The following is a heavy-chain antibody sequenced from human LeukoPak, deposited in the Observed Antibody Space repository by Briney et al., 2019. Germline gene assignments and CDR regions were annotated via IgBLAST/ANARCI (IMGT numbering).Heavy chain of an antibody. D-gene: IGHD4-11*01. Sequence: GGSLRLACAASGFTFSSYPMSWVRQAAGEGREWVSSISNSGGATYYADSVKGRFTISRDNSKNTLYLQMNSLRAEDTAVYYCAKRSDYRNFYYWGQGTLVTVSS. CDR1: GFTFSSYP. J-gene: IGHJ4*02. CDR2: ISNSGGAT. CDR3: AKRSDYRNFYY. V-gene: IGHV3-23*01.